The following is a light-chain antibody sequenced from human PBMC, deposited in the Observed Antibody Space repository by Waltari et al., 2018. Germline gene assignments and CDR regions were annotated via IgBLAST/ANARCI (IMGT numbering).Light chain of an antibody. Sequence: EVMMTQSPDTLSVSPGETATLSCRASHSVSNNLAWYQQKPGQAPRLLIYGASTRATGIPARFSGGGSGTEFNLTMSSLQSEDFAVYDCQHYNNWPPWTFGQGTKVQIK. J-gene: IGKJ1*01. CDR2: GAS. CDR1: HSVSNN. CDR3: QHYNNWPPWT. V-gene: IGKV3-15*01.